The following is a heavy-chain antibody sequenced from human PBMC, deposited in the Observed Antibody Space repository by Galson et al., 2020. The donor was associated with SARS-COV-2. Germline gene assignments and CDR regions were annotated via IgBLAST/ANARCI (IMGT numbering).Heavy chain of an antibody. CDR2: IYPRGGT. CDR1: AGSITSGSYY. Sequence: SETLSPTCTVSAGSITSGSYYWGWIRQTPGKGLEWIGSIYPRGGTNYNPSLMSRVTIPVDTSKNQYSLKMTSVTAADTALYYCARSYSSSWYSPTYYYGLDVWGQGTTVTVSS. J-gene: IGHJ6*02. D-gene: IGHD6-13*01. CDR3: ARSYSSSWYSPTYYYGLDV. V-gene: IGHV4-39*07.